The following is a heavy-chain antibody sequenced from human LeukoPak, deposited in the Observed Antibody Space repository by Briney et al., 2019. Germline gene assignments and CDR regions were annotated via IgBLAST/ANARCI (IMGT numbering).Heavy chain of an antibody. J-gene: IGHJ4*02. CDR2: LDPENGET. CDR1: GHTLTDLS. V-gene: IGHV1-24*01. D-gene: IGHD3-16*01. Sequence: GPVKVSCKVSGHTLTDLSTHWVRQAPGGGLEWMGGLDPENGETIYAQKFQGRVTMTEDTSTDTAYMELSSLRSEDTAVYYCATGGICSLLDYWGQGTLVTVSS. CDR3: ATGGICSLLDY.